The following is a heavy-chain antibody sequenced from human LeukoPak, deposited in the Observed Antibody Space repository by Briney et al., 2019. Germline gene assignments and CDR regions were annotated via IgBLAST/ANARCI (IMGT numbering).Heavy chain of an antibody. CDR3: ARAVTGIAVAGTHAFDI. Sequence: SVTLSLTCTVSGGSISSGSYYWSWIRQPAGKGLEWIGRIYTSGSTNYNPSLKSRVTISVDTSKNQFSLKLSSVTAADTAVYYCARAVTGIAVAGTHAFDIWGQGTMVTVSS. D-gene: IGHD6-19*01. CDR1: GGSISSGSYY. V-gene: IGHV4-61*02. CDR2: IYTSGST. J-gene: IGHJ3*02.